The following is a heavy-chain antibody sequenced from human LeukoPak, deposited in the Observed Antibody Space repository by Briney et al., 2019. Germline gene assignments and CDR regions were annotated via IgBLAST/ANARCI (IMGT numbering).Heavy chain of an antibody. Sequence: PSETLSLTCFVSGGSISSYYWSWIRQPPGKGLEWIAYISYSGNTNYNLSLKSRVTLSLDTSNNQFSLKLTSVTVADTAVYYCARRTVAGIDYWGQGTLVTVSS. CDR2: ISYSGNT. D-gene: IGHD4-23*01. J-gene: IGHJ4*02. CDR3: ARRTVAGIDY. V-gene: IGHV4-59*08. CDR1: GGSISSYY.